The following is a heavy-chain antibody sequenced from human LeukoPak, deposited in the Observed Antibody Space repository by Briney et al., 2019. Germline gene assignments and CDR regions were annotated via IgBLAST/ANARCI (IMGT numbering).Heavy chain of an antibody. Sequence: GGSLRLSCAASEFSVSSNYLNWVRQAPGKGLEWVSIIYSDGSTDYADSVQGRFSISRDNSKNTVYLQMNSLRAEDTAVYYCARSHWSGSYSGAFDIWGQGTMVSVSS. CDR2: IYSDGST. D-gene: IGHD1-26*01. V-gene: IGHV3-53*01. J-gene: IGHJ3*02. CDR1: EFSVSSNY. CDR3: ARSHWSGSYSGAFDI.